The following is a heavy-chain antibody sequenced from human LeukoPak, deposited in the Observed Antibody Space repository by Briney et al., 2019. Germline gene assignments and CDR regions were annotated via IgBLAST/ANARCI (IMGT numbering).Heavy chain of an antibody. Sequence: GESLKISCKGSGYSFTSYWIGWVRHMPGKGLEWMGIIYPGDSDTRYSPSFQGQVTISADKSISTAYLQWSSLKASDTAMYYCARGGYYYGSGSYYNVPYNWFDPWGQGTLVTVSS. CDR2: IYPGDSDT. CDR1: GYSFTSYW. CDR3: ARGGYYYGSGSYYNVPYNWFDP. V-gene: IGHV5-51*01. J-gene: IGHJ5*02. D-gene: IGHD3-10*01.